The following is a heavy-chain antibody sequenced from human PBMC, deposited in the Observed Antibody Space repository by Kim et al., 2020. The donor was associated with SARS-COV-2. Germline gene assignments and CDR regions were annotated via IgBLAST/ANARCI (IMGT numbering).Heavy chain of an antibody. D-gene: IGHD3-3*01. J-gene: IGHJ6*02. CDR3: ARGSSAPNFYDFWSDHIYYGMDV. Sequence: ASVKVSCKASGYTFTSYDINWVRQATGQGLEWMGWMNPNSGNTGYAQKSQGRVTMTRNTYISTAYMELSSLRSEGTAVYYCARGSSAPNFYDFWSDHIYYGMDVWGQGTTVTVSS. CDR1: GYTFTSYD. V-gene: IGHV1-8*01. CDR2: MNPNSGNT.